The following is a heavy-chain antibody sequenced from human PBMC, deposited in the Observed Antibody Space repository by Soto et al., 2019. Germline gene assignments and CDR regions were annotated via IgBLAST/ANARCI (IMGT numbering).Heavy chain of an antibody. Sequence: QVQLVQSGAEVKKPGASVKISCKASGYTFTSYYMHWVRQAPGQGLECMGIINPSGGSTNYAQKLQGRVAMTRDTSTSTVYMELNSPRSEYTAVYYCARPPYPGCINAVCYPLDYWGQGTLVTVSS. J-gene: IGHJ4*02. CDR3: ARPPYPGCINAVCYPLDY. CDR2: INPSGGST. V-gene: IGHV1-46*01. D-gene: IGHD2-8*01. CDR1: GYTFTSYY.